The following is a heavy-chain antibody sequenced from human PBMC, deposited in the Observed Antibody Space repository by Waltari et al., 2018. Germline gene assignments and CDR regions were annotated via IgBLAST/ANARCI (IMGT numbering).Heavy chain of an antibody. J-gene: IGHJ4*02. D-gene: IGHD3-10*01. CDR2: IKSKTDGGTT. CDR1: GFTFSNAW. Sequence: EVQLVESGGGLVKPGGSLRLSCAASGFTFSNAWMNWVRQAPGKGLEWVGRIKSKTDGGTTDYAAPVKGRFTISRDDSKNTLYLQMNSLKTEDTAVYYCTTYANVLLSTNPEPIDYWGQGTLVTVSS. V-gene: IGHV3-15*07. CDR3: TTYANVLLSTNPEPIDY.